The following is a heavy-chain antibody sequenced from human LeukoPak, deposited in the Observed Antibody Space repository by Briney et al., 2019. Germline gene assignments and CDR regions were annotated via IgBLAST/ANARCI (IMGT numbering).Heavy chain of an antibody. CDR1: GYSFSNNW. Sequence: GESLRISCQGPGYSFSNNWISWVRQMPGKSLEWMGRIDPRDSYITYSPSFQGHVTISVDKSITTAYLQWSTLKASDTATYYCARHFNQYHDSGSYYSNYWYFDLWGRGTLVTVSS. D-gene: IGHD3-10*01. J-gene: IGHJ2*01. V-gene: IGHV5-10-1*01. CDR3: ARHFNQYHDSGSYYSNYWYFDL. CDR2: IDPRDSYI.